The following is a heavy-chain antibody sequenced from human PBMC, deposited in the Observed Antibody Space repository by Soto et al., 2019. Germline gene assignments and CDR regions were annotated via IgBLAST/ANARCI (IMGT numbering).Heavy chain of an antibody. CDR3: ARAGSNCGGDCYNLFDP. V-gene: IGHV4-31*03. J-gene: IGHJ5*02. D-gene: IGHD2-21*02. Sequence: SETLSLTCTVSGGSISSGGYYWSWIRQHPGKGLEWIGYIYYSGSTYYNPSLKSRVTISVDTSKNQFSLKLSSVTAADTAVYYCARAGSNCGGDCYNLFDPWGQGTLVTVSS. CDR1: GGSISSGGYY. CDR2: IYYSGST.